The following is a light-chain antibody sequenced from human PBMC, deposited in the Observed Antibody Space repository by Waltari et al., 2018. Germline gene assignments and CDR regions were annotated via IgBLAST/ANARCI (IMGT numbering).Light chain of an antibody. CDR2: AAS. Sequence: DIQMTQSPSSVSTSVGDRVTISSLASQGIGTSLAWYQQKPGNAPQLLIFAASTLQSGVPSRFSVSGSGTDFTLTINGLQPEDFATYYCQQAGSFPFTFGPGTKVDFK. J-gene: IGKJ3*01. V-gene: IGKV1-12*01. CDR1: QGIGTS. CDR3: QQAGSFPFT.